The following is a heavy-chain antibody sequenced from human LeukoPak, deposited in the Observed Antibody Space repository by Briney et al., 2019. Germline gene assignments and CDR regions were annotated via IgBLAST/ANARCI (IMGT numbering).Heavy chain of an antibody. D-gene: IGHD5-12*01. CDR3: ARQGYDYRYFDY. V-gene: IGHV4-38-2*01. J-gene: IGHJ4*02. CDR1: GYSISSGYY. Sequence: SETLSLTYAVSGYSISSGYYWGWIRQPPGKGLEWIGSIYHSGSTYYNPSLKSRVTISVDTSKNQFSLKLSSVTAADTAVYYCARQGYDYRYFDYWGQGTLVTVSS. CDR2: IYHSGST.